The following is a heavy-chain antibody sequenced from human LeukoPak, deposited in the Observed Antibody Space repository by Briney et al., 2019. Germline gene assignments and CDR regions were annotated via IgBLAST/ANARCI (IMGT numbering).Heavy chain of an antibody. CDR1: GGTFSSYA. Sequence: ASVKVSCKASGGTFSSYAISWVPPAPGQGLEWMGRIIPILGIANYAQKFQGRVTITADKSTSTAYMELSRLRYEDTAVYYCARDRREIVVVTANYYYYGMDVWGQGTTVTVSS. V-gene: IGHV1-69*04. J-gene: IGHJ6*02. CDR3: ARDRREIVVVTANYYYYGMDV. CDR2: IIPILGIA. D-gene: IGHD3-22*01.